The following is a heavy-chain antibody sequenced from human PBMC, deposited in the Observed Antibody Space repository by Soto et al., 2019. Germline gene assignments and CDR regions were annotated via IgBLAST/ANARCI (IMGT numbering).Heavy chain of an antibody. Sequence: GGSLRLSCAASGFTFSSYAMHWVRQAPGKGLEWVAVISYDGSNKYYADSVKGRFTISRDNSKNTLYLQMNSLRAEDTAVYYCAREIVLVPAAKAEDQVHYYYYGMDVWGQGTTVTVSS. CDR1: GFTFSSYA. V-gene: IGHV3-30-3*01. D-gene: IGHD2-2*01. J-gene: IGHJ6*02. CDR3: AREIVLVPAAKAEDQVHYYYYGMDV. CDR2: ISYDGSNK.